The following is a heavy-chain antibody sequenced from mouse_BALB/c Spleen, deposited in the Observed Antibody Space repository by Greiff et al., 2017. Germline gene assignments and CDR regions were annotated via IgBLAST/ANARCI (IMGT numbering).Heavy chain of an antibody. CDR1: GFTFSSYA. Sequence: EVKLVESGGGLVKPGGSLKLSCAASGFTFSSYAMSWVRQTPEKRLEWVASISSGGSTYYPDSVKGRFTISRDNARNILYLQMSSLRSEDTAMYYCARGRGRPAMDYWGQGTSVTVSS. V-gene: IGHV5-6-5*01. J-gene: IGHJ4*01. CDR3: ARGRGRPAMDY. CDR2: ISSGGST. D-gene: IGHD3-3*01.